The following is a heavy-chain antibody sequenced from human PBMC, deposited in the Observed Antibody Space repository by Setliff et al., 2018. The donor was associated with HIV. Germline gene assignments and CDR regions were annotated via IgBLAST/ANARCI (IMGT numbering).Heavy chain of an antibody. J-gene: IGHJ4*02. CDR3: VKGGDYTNPFDS. D-gene: IGHD4-4*01. CDR1: GYTLTELS. V-gene: IGHV1-24*01. Sequence: ASVKVSCKLSGYTLTELSMHWVRQAPGKGLEWMGSFDPEDGETVYAQKFQGRVTMTEDTSTDTAYMELSSLRSEDTAVYYCVKGGDYTNPFDSWGQGTLVTVSS. CDR2: FDPEDGET.